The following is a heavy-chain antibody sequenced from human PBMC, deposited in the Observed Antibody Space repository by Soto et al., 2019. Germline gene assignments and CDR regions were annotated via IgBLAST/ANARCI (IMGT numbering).Heavy chain of an antibody. J-gene: IGHJ3*02. Sequence: SLRLSCAASGFTFDDYAMHWVRQAPGKGLEWVSGISLNSGSIGYADSVKGRFTISRDNAKNSLYLQMNSLRAEDTALYYCAKDKGFFLGSTPHAFDIWGQGTMVTVSS. CDR2: ISLNSGSI. D-gene: IGHD3-16*01. CDR1: GFTFDDYA. V-gene: IGHV3-9*01. CDR3: AKDKGFFLGSTPHAFDI.